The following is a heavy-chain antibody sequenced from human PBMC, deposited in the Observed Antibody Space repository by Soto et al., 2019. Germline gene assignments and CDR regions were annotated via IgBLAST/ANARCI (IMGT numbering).Heavy chain of an antibody. V-gene: IGHV3-30-3*01. CDR1: GFTFSSYA. D-gene: IGHD2-8*01. J-gene: IGHJ6*02. CDR2: ISYGGSNK. CDR3: ARDPPREFVLMVYAIRDYYYYGMDV. Sequence: PGGSLRLSCAASGFTFSSYAMHWVRQAPGKGLEWVAVISYGGSNKYYADSVKGRFTISRDNSKNTLYLQMNSLRAEDTAVYYCARDPPREFVLMVYAIRDYYYYGMDVWGQGTTVTVSS.